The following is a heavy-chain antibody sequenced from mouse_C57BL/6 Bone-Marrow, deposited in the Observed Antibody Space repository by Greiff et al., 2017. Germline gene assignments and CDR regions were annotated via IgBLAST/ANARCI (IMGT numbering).Heavy chain of an antibody. CDR3: AREDYGSSCDYFDY. CDR1: GYTFTSYW. V-gene: IGHV1-61*01. J-gene: IGHJ2*01. CDR2: IYPSDSET. Sequence: QVQLQQPGAELVRPGSSVKLSCKASGYTFTSYWMDWVKQRPGQGLEWIGNIYPSDSETHYNQKFKDKATLTVDKSSSTAYMQLSSLTSEDSAFYYGAREDYGSSCDYFDYWGQGTTLTVSS. D-gene: IGHD1-1*01.